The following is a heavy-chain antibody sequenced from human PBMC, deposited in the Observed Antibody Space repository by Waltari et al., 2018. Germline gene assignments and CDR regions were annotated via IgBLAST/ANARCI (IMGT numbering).Heavy chain of an antibody. CDR3: AVTAGWLLPSYAFDI. CDR2: INHRGST. D-gene: IGHD3-9*01. CDR1: GGSFSGYY. V-gene: IGHV4-34*01. J-gene: IGHJ3*02. Sequence: QVQLQQWGAGLLKPSETLSLTCAVYGGSFSGYYWSWIRQPPGKGLEWIGEINHRGSTNYNPSLKSRVTISVDTSKNQFSLKLSSVTAADTAVYYCAVTAGWLLPSYAFDIWGQGTMVTVSS.